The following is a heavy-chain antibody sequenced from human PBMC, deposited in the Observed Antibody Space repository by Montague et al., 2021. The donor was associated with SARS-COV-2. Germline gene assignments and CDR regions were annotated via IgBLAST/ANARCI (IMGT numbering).Heavy chain of an antibody. CDR3: ERAWVRTIDY. V-gene: IGHV4-59*11. D-gene: IGHD2-2*01. CDR2: IHSSGST. Sequence: SETLSLTCSVSGTSINTHYWAWIRQRPGKGLELIAYIHSSGSTNYKPSLQSQGNISMDMSKNQVSLSLTSVTGADAAFYHCERAWVRTIDYWGRGTLVTVSS. CDR1: GTSINTHY. J-gene: IGHJ4*02.